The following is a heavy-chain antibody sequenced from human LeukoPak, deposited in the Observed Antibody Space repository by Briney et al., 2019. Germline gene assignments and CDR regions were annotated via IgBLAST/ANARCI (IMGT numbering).Heavy chain of an antibody. CDR1: GYTFTGYY. CDR3: ARDSGIAAAGTLDWFDP. V-gene: IGHV1-2*02. J-gene: IGHJ5*02. Sequence: ASVKVSCKASGYTFTGYYMHWVRQAPGQGLEWMGWINPNSGGTNYAQKFQGRVTMTRDTSISTAYMELSGLRSDDTAVYYCARDSGIAAAGTLDWFDPWGQGTLVTVSS. CDR2: INPNSGGT. D-gene: IGHD6-13*01.